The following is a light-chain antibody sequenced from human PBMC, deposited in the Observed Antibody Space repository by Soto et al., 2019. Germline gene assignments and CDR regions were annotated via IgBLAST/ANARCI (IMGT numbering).Light chain of an antibody. CDR3: QQSYNSPPP. CDR1: QNISRF. CDR2: GVS. V-gene: IGKV1-39*01. J-gene: IGKJ1*01. Sequence: DIQLTQSPSSLSASVGDRVTLICRSSQNISRFLNWYQQKQGRAPTLLIYGVSSLQTGVPSRFRGSGSGTDFTLTISSLQSADFATYFCQQSYNSPPPFGQGTKVDIK.